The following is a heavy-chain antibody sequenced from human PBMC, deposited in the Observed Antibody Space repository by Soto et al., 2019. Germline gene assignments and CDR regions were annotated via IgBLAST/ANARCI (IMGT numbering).Heavy chain of an antibody. D-gene: IGHD2-15*01. CDR2: IRSKSNSYAT. Sequence: EVQLVESGGGLVQPGGSLKLSCAASGFAFSVAAMHWVRQASGKGLEWVGRIRSKSNSYATEYAASVKGRFTISRDDSRNTAYLQMTSLKTEDTAVYYCVRQDLITVVENDAFDLWGQGTVVTVSS. J-gene: IGHJ3*01. CDR1: GFAFSVAA. CDR3: VRQDLITVVENDAFDL. V-gene: IGHV3-73*01.